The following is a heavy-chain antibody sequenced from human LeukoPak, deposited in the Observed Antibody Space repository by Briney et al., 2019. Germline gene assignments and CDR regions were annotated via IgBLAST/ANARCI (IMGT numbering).Heavy chain of an antibody. CDR3: AKREAEASGPIDY. CDR1: GFTFTKSA. CDR2: ISGRGDYT. V-gene: IGHV3-23*01. J-gene: IGHJ4*02. D-gene: IGHD5-12*01. Sequence: GGSLRLSCAASGFTFTKSAMTWVRQAPGTGLEWVSAISGRGDYTYYAGSVKGRFTISRDNSKNMLYLQMSSLRAEDTAVYYCAKREAEASGPIDYWGQGTLVTVSS.